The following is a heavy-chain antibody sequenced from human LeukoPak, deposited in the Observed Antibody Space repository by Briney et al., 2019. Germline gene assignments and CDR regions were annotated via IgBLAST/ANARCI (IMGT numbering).Heavy chain of an antibody. J-gene: IGHJ4*02. CDR2: ISYDGSNK. CDR3: ARGLVVVAATWGFH. CDR1: GFTFSSYA. D-gene: IGHD2-15*01. Sequence: GGSLRLSCAASGFTFSSYAMHWVRQAPGKGLEWVAVISYDGSNKCYADSVKGRFTISRDNSKNTLYLQMNSLRAEDTAVYYCARGLVVVAATWGFHWGQGALVTVSS. V-gene: IGHV3-30-3*01.